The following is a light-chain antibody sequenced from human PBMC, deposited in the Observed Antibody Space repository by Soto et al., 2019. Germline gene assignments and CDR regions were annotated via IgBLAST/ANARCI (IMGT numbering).Light chain of an antibody. CDR2: DNT. Sequence: SVLTQSPSVSGAPGQRVTISCTGSSSNIGAGYDVHWYQQLPGTAPKLLIYDNTNRPSGVPDRFSGSKSGTSASLAITGLQGEDEAEYYCQSYDSSLSGSVFGGGTQLTVL. CDR1: SSNIGAGYD. CDR3: QSYDSSLSGSV. J-gene: IGLJ7*01. V-gene: IGLV1-40*01.